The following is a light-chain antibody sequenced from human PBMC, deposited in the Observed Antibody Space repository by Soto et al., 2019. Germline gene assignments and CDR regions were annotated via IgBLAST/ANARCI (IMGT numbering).Light chain of an antibody. Sequence: QSVLTQPPSVSGAPGQGVTISCSGSSSNIGAGYDVHWYQHLPGTAPKLLIYGHDIRPSGVPDRFSGSKSGTSASLAITGLQPEDEADYYCQSYDSSLTTVVFGGGTQLTVL. CDR3: QSYDSSLTTVV. J-gene: IGLJ2*01. V-gene: IGLV1-40*01. CDR1: SSNIGAGYD. CDR2: GHD.